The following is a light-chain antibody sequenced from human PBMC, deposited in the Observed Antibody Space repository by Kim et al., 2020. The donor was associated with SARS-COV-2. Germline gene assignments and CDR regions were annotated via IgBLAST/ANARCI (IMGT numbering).Light chain of an antibody. CDR2: YDD. V-gene: IGLV1-36*01. Sequence: RERVTSSCSGSSSKIGNNAVNWYQQLPGKAPKLLIYYDDLLPSGVSDRFSGSKSGTSASLAISGLQSEDEADYYCAAWDDSLNGVVFGGGTQLTVL. CDR3: AAWDDSLNGVV. J-gene: IGLJ2*01. CDR1: SSKIGNNA.